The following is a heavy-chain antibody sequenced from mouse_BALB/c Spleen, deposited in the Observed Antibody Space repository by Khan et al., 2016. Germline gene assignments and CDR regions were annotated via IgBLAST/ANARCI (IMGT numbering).Heavy chain of an antibody. CDR3: ATRVYCAWFAC. CDR1: GYSFTHYW. D-gene: IGHD1-1*01. V-gene: IGHV1S126*01. J-gene: IGHJ3*01. CDR2: IAPSDSET. Sequence: QVQLQEPGPQLVRPGASVKISCKASGYSFTHYWMHWVKQRPGQGLEWIGMIAPSDSETRLNQQVKDKATLTVDKSSNTAYMHLSSPTSVDSAVYYCATRVYCAWFACWGQGTLVTVSA.